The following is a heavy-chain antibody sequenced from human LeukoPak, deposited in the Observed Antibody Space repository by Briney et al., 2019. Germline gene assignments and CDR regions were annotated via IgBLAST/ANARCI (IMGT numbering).Heavy chain of an antibody. CDR2: ISGSGGST. CDR3: AKEIGITWASYYYDSSGYYWGYYFDY. J-gene: IGHJ4*02. Sequence: GGTLRLSCAASAFTFSSYGMSWVRQAPGKGLEWVSAISGSGGSTYYADSVKGRFTISRDNSKNTPYLQMNSLRAEDTAVYYCAKEIGITWASYYYDSSGYYWGYYFDYWGQGTLVTVSS. V-gene: IGHV3-23*01. CDR1: AFTFSSYG. D-gene: IGHD3-22*01.